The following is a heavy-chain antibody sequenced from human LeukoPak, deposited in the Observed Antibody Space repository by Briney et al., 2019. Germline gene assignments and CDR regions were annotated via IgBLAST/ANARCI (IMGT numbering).Heavy chain of an antibody. V-gene: IGHV4-4*02. CDR3: ARGGSGYSYGYGKYFDY. CDR1: GDSISSSNW. D-gene: IGHD5-18*01. Sequence: SETLSLTCTVSGDSISSSNWWTWVRQSPGKGLEWIGEIYHSGSTSYNPSLKSRVTILVDKSKNQFSLKLNSVTAADTGVYYCARGGSGYSYGYGKYFDYWGQGTLVTVSS. CDR2: IYHSGST. J-gene: IGHJ4*02.